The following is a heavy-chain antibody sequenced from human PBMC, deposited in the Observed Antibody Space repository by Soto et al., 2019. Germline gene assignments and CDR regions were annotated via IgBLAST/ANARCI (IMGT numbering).Heavy chain of an antibody. J-gene: IGHJ6*02. CDR3: ARLNGYCVSTNCHGYYGMDV. CDR2: INHSGST. CDR1: GGSFSGYY. D-gene: IGHD2-2*03. Sequence: ASETLSLTCAVYGGSFSGYYWSWIRQPPGKGLEWIGEINHSGSTNYNPSLKSRVTISVDTSKNQFSLKLSSVTAADTAVYYCARLNGYCVSTNCHGYYGMDVWGQGTTVT. V-gene: IGHV4-34*01.